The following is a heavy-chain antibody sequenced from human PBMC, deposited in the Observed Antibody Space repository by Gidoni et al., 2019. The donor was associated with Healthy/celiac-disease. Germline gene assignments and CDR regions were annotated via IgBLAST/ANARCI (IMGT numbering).Heavy chain of an antibody. CDR2: IGYDGSDQ. CDR3: ARESMVRGVIEGYYFDY. D-gene: IGHD3-10*01. Sequence: QVQRVESGGGVVQPGRSLRLSCAASGFTFSSYGMHWVRQAPGKGLEWVAVIGYDGSDQSHADSVKGRFTISRDNSKNTLYLQMNSLRAEDTAVYYCARESMVRGVIEGYYFDYWGQGTLVTVSS. V-gene: IGHV3-33*01. J-gene: IGHJ4*02. CDR1: GFTFSSYG.